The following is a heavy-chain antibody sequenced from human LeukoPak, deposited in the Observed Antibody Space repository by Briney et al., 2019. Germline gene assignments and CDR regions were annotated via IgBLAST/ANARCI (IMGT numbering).Heavy chain of an antibody. V-gene: IGHV3-66*01. D-gene: IGHD3-22*01. CDR2: IYSGGST. CDR3: ARDRGYYDSGGYYLDY. Sequence: GGSLRLSCAASGFTVSTNYMNWVRQAPGKGLEWVSVIYSGGSTYYADSVKGRFTISRDNSKNTLYLQRNSLRAEDTAVYYCARDRGYYDSGGYYLDYWGQGTLVTVSS. CDR1: GFTVSTNY. J-gene: IGHJ4*02.